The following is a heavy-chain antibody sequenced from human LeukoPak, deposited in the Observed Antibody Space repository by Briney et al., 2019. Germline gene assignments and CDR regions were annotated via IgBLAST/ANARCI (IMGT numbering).Heavy chain of an antibody. CDR1: GGTFSSYA. CDR3: AREGPEDYGDYGPQDY. J-gene: IGHJ4*02. D-gene: IGHD4-17*01. Sequence: SVKVSCKASGGTFSSYAISWVRQDPGQGLEWMGRIIPNFGIANYAQKFQGRVTITADKSTSTAYMELSSLRSEDTAVYYCAREGPEDYGDYGPQDYWGQGTLVTVSS. CDR2: IIPNFGIA. V-gene: IGHV1-69*04.